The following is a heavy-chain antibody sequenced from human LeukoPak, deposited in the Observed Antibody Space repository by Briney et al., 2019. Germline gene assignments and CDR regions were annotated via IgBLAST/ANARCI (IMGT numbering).Heavy chain of an antibody. Sequence: GGSLRLSCAASGFTFSSYAMSWVRQPPGKGLEWVSAISGSGGSTYYADSVKGRFTISRDNSKNTLYLQMNSLRAEDTAVYYCAKDQDDYGDFNWGQGTLVTVSS. CDR3: AKDQDDYGDFN. D-gene: IGHD4-17*01. V-gene: IGHV3-23*01. J-gene: IGHJ4*02. CDR1: GFTFSSYA. CDR2: ISGSGGST.